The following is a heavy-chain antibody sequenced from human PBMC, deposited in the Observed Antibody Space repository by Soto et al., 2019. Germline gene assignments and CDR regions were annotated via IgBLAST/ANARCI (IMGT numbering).Heavy chain of an antibody. CDR1: GFTFSTYT. CDR3: SKARAITLVRLSLAQ. CDR2: VGGSVDGT. Sequence: PGGSLRLSCAASGFTFSTYTMTWVRQAPGKGLEWVSSVGGSVDGTYYADSVKGRFTISRDNSKNTLYLQMNSLRAEDTAIYYCSKARAITLVRLSLAQWGQGTLVTVSS. J-gene: IGHJ4*02. V-gene: IGHV3-23*01. D-gene: IGHD3-9*01.